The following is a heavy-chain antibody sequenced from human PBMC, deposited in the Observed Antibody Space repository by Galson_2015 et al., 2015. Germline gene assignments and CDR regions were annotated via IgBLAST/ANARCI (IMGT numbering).Heavy chain of an antibody. CDR2: ISYDGSKK. CDR3: VGGESNLYYYYYMDV. CDR1: GFTFIEYA. Sequence: SLRLSCAASGFTFIEYAMHWVRQAPGKGPEWVALISYDGSKKYYADSVKGRFSISKDSSKNTLYLQMNSLRAQDAAVYYCVGGESNLYYYYYMDVWGKGTTVIVSS. V-gene: IGHV3-30*16. D-gene: IGHD4-11*01. J-gene: IGHJ6*03.